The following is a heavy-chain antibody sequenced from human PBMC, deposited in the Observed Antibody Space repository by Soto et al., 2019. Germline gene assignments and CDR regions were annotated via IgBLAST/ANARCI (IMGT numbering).Heavy chain of an antibody. D-gene: IGHD6-19*01. J-gene: IGHJ4*02. CDR3: AREASAVAGTNFDY. Sequence: QVQLVQSGAEVRMPGASVKVSCKASGYTFTNYYIHWVRQAPGQGLEWMGIINPSGGSTRYSPKYEAKRTRTGDKSTGTGYRGLSSLRSDDTAVCYCAREASAVAGTNFDYWGQGTLVTVSS. CDR1: GYTFTNYY. CDR2: INPSGGST. V-gene: IGHV1-46*01.